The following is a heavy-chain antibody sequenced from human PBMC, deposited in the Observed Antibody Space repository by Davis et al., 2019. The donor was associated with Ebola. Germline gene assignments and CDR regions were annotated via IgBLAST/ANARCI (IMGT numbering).Heavy chain of an antibody. J-gene: IGHJ6*02. D-gene: IGHD2-15*01. Sequence: AASVKVSCKASGYTFTSYGISWVRQAPGQGLEWMGGIIPIFGTANYAQKFQGRVTITADKSTCTAYMELSSLRSEDTAVYYCARRGYCSGGSCLRGYYYYGMDVWGQGTTVTVSS. CDR1: GYTFTSYG. V-gene: IGHV1-69*06. CDR2: IIPIFGTA. CDR3: ARRGYCSGGSCLRGYYYYGMDV.